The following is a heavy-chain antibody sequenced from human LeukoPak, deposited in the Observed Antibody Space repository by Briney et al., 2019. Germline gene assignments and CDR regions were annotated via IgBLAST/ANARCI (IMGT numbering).Heavy chain of an antibody. Sequence: QHGESLKISCAASGFTFSSYWMSWVRQAPGKGLEWVANIKQDGSEKYYVDSVKGRFTISRDNAKNSLYLQMNSLRAEDTAVYYCARAPGSDCSSTSCYPYYFDYWGQGTLVTVSS. CDR2: IKQDGSEK. CDR3: ARAPGSDCSSTSCYPYYFDY. CDR1: GFTFSSYW. J-gene: IGHJ4*02. V-gene: IGHV3-7*01. D-gene: IGHD2-2*01.